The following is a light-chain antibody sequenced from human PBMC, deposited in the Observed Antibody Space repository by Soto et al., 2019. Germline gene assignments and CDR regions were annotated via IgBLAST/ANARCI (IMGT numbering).Light chain of an antibody. J-gene: IGLJ3*02. CDR2: GSQ. CDR3: QSYDGSLKV. CDR1: NSNIGAGYG. V-gene: IGLV1-40*01. Sequence: QSVLTQPPSMSGAPGQRLTLSCTGNNSNIGAGYGVNWYQQVPGTAPRLLIYGSQHRPSGVPDRFSGSKSDTSASLAITGLQTEDEADYYCQSYDGSLKVFGGGTKVTVL.